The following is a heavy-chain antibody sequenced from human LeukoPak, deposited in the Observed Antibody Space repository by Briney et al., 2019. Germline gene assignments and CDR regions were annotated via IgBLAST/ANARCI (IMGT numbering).Heavy chain of an antibody. CDR2: INQDGSVE. CDR3: ARDCCASGSHDY. J-gene: IGHJ4*02. V-gene: IGHV3-7*04. D-gene: IGHD3-10*01. Sequence: PGGSLRLSCAASGFTISNYWMNWVRQALGEGLEWVANINQDGSVEHYVDSVKGRFTISRDNAKNSLYLQMNTLRAEDTAVYYCARDCCASGSHDYWGQGALVTVSS. CDR1: GFTISNYW.